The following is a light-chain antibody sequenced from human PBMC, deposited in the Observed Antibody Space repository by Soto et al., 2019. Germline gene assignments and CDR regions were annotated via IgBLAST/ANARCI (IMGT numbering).Light chain of an antibody. J-gene: IGKJ2*01. Sequence: DIQMTQSPSSVSGAVGDRVSITCRASQDIDRWLAWYQQRPGKAPKLLIYGGFNLQSGVPSRFSGSGSGTDYTLTISNLQPEDFATYYCQQAKSLPSTFGQGTKLEIK. CDR3: QQAKSLPST. CDR2: GGF. CDR1: QDIDRW. V-gene: IGKV1-12*02.